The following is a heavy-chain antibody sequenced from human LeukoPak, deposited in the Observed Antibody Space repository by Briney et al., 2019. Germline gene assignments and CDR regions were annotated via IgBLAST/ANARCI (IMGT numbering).Heavy chain of an antibody. Sequence: ASVKVSCKASGGTFSSYAISWVRQAPGQGLEWMGRIIPILGIANYAQKFQGRVTITADKSTSTAYMELSSLRSEDTAVYYCARGGSGDPHYGMDVWGQGTTVTVSS. D-gene: IGHD3-10*01. J-gene: IGHJ6*02. V-gene: IGHV1-69*04. CDR1: GGTFSSYA. CDR3: ARGGSGDPHYGMDV. CDR2: IIPILGIA.